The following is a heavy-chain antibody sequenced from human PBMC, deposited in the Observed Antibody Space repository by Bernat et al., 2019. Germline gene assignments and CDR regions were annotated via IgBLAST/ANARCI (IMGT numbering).Heavy chain of an antibody. J-gene: IGHJ4*02. V-gene: IGHV3-7*03. CDR2: IKEDGSEQ. CDR1: GFTFSIYW. CDR3: ATASGSPGND. D-gene: IGHD1-26*01. Sequence: EVQLVESGGGLVQPGGSLRLSCAASGFTFSIYWMSWVRQAPGKGLEWVANIKEDGSEQYYVDSVKGRFTISRDNAKNSLYLQMNSLRAEDTAVYYCATASGSPGNDWGQGTLVTVSS.